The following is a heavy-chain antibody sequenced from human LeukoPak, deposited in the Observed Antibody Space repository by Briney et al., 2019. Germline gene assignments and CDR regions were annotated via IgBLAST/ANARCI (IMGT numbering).Heavy chain of an antibody. CDR2: ISSSGSTI. V-gene: IGHV3-48*03. Sequence: GGSLRLSCAASGFTFSSYEMNWVRQAPGKGLEWVSYISSSGSTIYYADSVKGRFTISRDNAKNSLYLQMNSLRAAATAVYYCARESFTFGGIIAPDFDYWGQGTLVTVSS. J-gene: IGHJ4*02. D-gene: IGHD3-16*02. CDR1: GFTFSSYE. CDR3: ARESFTFGGIIAPDFDY.